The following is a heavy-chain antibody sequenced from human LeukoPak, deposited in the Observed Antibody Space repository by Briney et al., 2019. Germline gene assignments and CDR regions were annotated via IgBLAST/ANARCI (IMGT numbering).Heavy chain of an antibody. CDR3: AKDQRGDILTGSPFDY. CDR1: GFTFSRYC. V-gene: IGHV3-30*18. D-gene: IGHD3-9*01. Sequence: GSLRLSCSTSGFTFSRYCMHWGRQAPGRGVEWVAPILYDGNNNYYADSVKGRFTISRDNSKNTLYLQMNSLRAEDTAVYFCAKDQRGDILTGSPFDYWGQGTLVTVSS. J-gene: IGHJ4*02. CDR2: ILYDGNNN.